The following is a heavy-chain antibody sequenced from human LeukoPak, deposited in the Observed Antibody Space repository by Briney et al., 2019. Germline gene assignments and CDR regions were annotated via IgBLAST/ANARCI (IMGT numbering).Heavy chain of an antibody. Sequence: PGGSLRLSCAASGFTFSSYWMHWVRQAPGKGLEWVSTISSSAVSTYYADFVKGLFTISRDNSKNTLYLQMNSLRADDTAVYYCARYCSGASCYSGLDYWGQGTLVTVSS. CDR3: ARYCSGASCYSGLDY. CDR1: GFTFSSYW. V-gene: IGHV3-23*01. CDR2: ISSSAVST. J-gene: IGHJ4*02. D-gene: IGHD2-2*01.